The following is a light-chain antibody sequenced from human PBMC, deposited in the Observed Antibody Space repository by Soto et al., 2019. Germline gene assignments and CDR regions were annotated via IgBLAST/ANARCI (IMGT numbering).Light chain of an antibody. Sequence: QAVLTQSPSASASLGASVKLTCTLSSGHSTYAIAWHQQQPAKGPRYLMKLTSDGTHSKGDGIPDRFSGSSSGAERHLTISSLQSEDEADYYCQTWGTAIHDVVFGGGTKVTVL. J-gene: IGLJ2*01. CDR1: SGHSTYA. CDR2: LTSDGTH. V-gene: IGLV4-69*01. CDR3: QTWGTAIHDVV.